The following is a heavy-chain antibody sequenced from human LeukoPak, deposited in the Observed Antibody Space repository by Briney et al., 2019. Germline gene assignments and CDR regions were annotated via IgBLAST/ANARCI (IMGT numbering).Heavy chain of an antibody. CDR3: AKDLVMVPDY. J-gene: IGHJ4*02. Sequence: GGCLRLSCVASGFTLSSYGMHWVRPPAGKGLEWVAVISNDGRNKYYADYVKGRFAISRDNSNNTLYLQVNSLRAEDTAVYYCAKDLVMVPDYWGQGTLVTVSS. CDR1: GFTLSSYG. CDR2: ISNDGRNK. V-gene: IGHV3-30*18. D-gene: IGHD2-21*01.